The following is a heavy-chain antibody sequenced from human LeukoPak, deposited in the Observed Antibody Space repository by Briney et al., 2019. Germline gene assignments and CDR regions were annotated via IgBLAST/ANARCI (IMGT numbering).Heavy chain of an antibody. CDR1: RFTFSSYT. CDR2: ISYDGSNK. Sequence: GGSLRLSCAASRFTFSSYTMHWVRQAPGKGLEWVSLISYDGSNKYYADSVKGRFTISRDNSKNTLCLQMNSLRAEDTAVYYCARDQYVVRGVIITPHFDYWGQGTLVTVSS. CDR3: ARDQYVVRGVIITPHFDY. V-gene: IGHV3-30*04. J-gene: IGHJ4*02. D-gene: IGHD3-10*01.